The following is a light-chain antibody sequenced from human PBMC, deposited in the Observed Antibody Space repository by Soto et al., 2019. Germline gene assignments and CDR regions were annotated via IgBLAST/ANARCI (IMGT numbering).Light chain of an antibody. CDR2: DVS. CDR3: RQHNSFPIT. J-gene: IGKJ5*01. Sequence: DIQMTQSPSTLSGSVGDRVTITCRASQSITTWLAWYQQRPGKAPKLLIYDVSSLQSGVPSRFSGSRSGTEFTLTISSLQPEDSATYYCRQHNSFPITFGQGTRLEIK. CDR1: QSITTW. V-gene: IGKV1-5*01.